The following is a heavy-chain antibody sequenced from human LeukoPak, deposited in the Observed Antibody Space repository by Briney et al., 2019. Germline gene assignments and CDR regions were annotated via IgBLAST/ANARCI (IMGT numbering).Heavy chain of an antibody. CDR1: GGSITRSTDY. CDR3: ARHDRGVLDAFDI. J-gene: IGHJ3*02. Sequence: SETLSLTCTVSGGSITRSTDYWGWIRQPPGKGLEWIGSINYSGITYYNPSLKSRVTKSVDTSKNQFSLNLNSVTAADTAVYYCARHDRGVLDAFDIWGQGTMVTVLS. V-gene: IGHV4-39*01. CDR2: INYSGIT. D-gene: IGHD3-10*01.